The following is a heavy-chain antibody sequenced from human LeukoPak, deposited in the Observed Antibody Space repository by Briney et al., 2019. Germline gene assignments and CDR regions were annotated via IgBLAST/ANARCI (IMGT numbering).Heavy chain of an antibody. J-gene: IGHJ4*02. CDR2: IKQDGSER. CDR1: GFTFSNYW. V-gene: IGHV3-7*01. CDR3: ARGSMHIYHLYTDY. D-gene: IGHD3-16*02. Sequence: GGSPRLSCAASGFTFSNYWVSWFRQAPGQGLERVASIKQDGSERYYVDSVKGRFTISRDNAKNSLFLQLSSLRVEDTAVYYCARGSMHIYHLYTDYWGQGTLVTVSS.